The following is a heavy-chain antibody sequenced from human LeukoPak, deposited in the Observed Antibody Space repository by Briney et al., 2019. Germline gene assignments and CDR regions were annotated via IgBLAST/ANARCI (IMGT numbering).Heavy chain of an antibody. CDR3: ARASDWPQGPTYYYYGMDV. J-gene: IGHJ6*02. CDR2: ISSSSSYI. CDR1: GFTFSSYS. Sequence: GGSLRLSCAASGFTFSSYSMNWVRQAPGKGLEWVSSISSSSSYIYYADSVKGRFTISRDNAKNSLYLQMNSLRAEDTAVYYCARASDWPQGPTYYYYGMDVWGQGTTVTVSS. V-gene: IGHV3-21*01. D-gene: IGHD6-19*01.